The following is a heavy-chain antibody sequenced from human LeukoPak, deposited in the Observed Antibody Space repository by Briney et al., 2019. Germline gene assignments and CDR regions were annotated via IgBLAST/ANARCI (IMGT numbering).Heavy chain of an antibody. CDR1: GYTFTSYG. CDR3: ARGAYYYDSSGYPLEAFDI. CDR2: ISAYNGNT. V-gene: IGHV1-18*01. D-gene: IGHD3-22*01. Sequence: ASVKVSCKASGYTFTSYGISWVRQAPGQGLEWMGWISAYNGNTNYAQKLQGRVTMTRNTSITTAYMELSSLRSEDTAVYYCARGAYYYDSSGYPLEAFDIWGQGTMVTVSS. J-gene: IGHJ3*02.